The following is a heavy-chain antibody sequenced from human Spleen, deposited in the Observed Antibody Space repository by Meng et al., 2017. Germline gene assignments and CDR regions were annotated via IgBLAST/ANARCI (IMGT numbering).Heavy chain of an antibody. D-gene: IGHD3-10*01. CDR2: IIPIFGTA. J-gene: IGHJ6*02. CDR3: ARLGPRGKKHPNIYYYYYGMDV. Sequence: SVKVSCKASGGTFSSYAISWVRQAPGQGLEWMGGIIPIFGTANYAQKFQGRVTITADKSTSTAYMELSSLRSEDTAVYYCARLGPRGKKHPNIYYYYYGMDVWGQGTTVTVSS. V-gene: IGHV1-69*06. CDR1: GGTFSSYA.